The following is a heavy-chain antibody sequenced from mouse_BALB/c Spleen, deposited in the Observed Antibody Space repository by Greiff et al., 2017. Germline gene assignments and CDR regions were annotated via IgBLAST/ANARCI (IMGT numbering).Heavy chain of an antibody. CDR3: ARGGWYFDV. CDR2: ISSGGST. V-gene: IGHV5-6-5*01. J-gene: IGHJ1*01. Sequence: DVKLVESGGGLVKPGGSLKLSCAASGFTFSSFAMSWVRQTPEKRLEWVASISSGGSTYYPDSVKGRFTISRDNARNILYLQMSSLRSEDTAMYYCARGGWYFDVWGAGTTVTVSS. CDR1: GFTFSSFA.